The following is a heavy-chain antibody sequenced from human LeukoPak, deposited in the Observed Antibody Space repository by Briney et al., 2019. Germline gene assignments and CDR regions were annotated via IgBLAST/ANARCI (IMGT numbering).Heavy chain of an antibody. D-gene: IGHD3-16*02. CDR2: ISGSGGST. CDR1: GFTFSSYS. V-gene: IGHV3-23*01. J-gene: IGHJ3*02. CDR3: ALNGREVPSGAFDI. Sequence: GGSLRLSCAASGFTFSSYSMNRVRQAPGKGLEWVSAISGSGGSTYYADSVKGRFTISRDNSKNTLYLQMNSLRAEDTAVYYCALNGREVPSGAFDIWGQGTMVTVSS.